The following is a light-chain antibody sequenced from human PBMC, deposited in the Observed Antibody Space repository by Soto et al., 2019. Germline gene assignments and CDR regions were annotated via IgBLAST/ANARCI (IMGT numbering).Light chain of an antibody. J-gene: IGKJ4*01. CDR1: QGITIY. CDR3: QQLNSYPLT. V-gene: IGKV1-9*01. Sequence: IPLTQSPSSLSAYVGDRVTITCRASQGITIYLAWYQQKPGKAPNLLIYTASTLQSGVPSRFSGSGSGTDFALTISNLQPEDSVTYYCQQLNSYPLTFGGGTKVEIK. CDR2: TAS.